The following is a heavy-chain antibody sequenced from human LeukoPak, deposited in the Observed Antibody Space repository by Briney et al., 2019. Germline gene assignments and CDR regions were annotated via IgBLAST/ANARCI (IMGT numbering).Heavy chain of an antibody. CDR2: ISGSGGST. V-gene: IGHV3-23*01. CDR1: GFTFSSYA. CDR3: AKDRDPGSYYGMDV. D-gene: IGHD3-10*01. Sequence: PGASLRLSCAASGFTFSSYAVSWVRQAPGKGLEWVSVISGSGGSTDYADSVKGRFTISRDNSKNTLYLQMNSLRAEDRAVYYCAKDRDPGSYYGMDVWGQGTTVTVSS. J-gene: IGHJ6*02.